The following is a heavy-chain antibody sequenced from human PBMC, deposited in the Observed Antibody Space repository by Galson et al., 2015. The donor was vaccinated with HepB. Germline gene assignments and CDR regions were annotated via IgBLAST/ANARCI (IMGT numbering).Heavy chain of an antibody. CDR1: GFTFRNYS. CDR2: ISSSSSYI. CDR3: ARVADADYGDHTHFDS. D-gene: IGHD4-17*01. V-gene: IGHV3-21*01. Sequence: SLRLSCAGSGFTFRNYSINWVRQAPGKGLEWVSSISSSSSYIYYADSVKGRFTISRDNAKNSLYLQINGLRAEDTAVYYCARVADADYGDHTHFDSWGQGTLVTVSS. J-gene: IGHJ4*02.